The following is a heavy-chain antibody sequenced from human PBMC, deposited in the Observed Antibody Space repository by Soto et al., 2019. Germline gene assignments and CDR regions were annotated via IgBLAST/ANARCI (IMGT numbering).Heavy chain of an antibody. CDR3: ARARYCTNGVCYPDY. V-gene: IGHV4-30-2*01. J-gene: IGHJ4*02. Sequence: QLQLQESGSGLVKPSQTLSLTCAVSGGSISSGDYSWSWIRQPPGKGLEWIGYIYHSGSTYYNPSLKSRVTISVDRSKNQFSLKLSSVTAADTAVYYCARARYCTNGVCYPDYWGQGTLVTVSS. D-gene: IGHD2-8*01. CDR2: IYHSGST. CDR1: GGSISSGDYS.